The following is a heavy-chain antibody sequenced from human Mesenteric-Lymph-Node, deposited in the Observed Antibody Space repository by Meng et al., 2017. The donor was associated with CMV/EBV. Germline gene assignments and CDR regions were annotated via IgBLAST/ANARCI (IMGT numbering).Heavy chain of an antibody. V-gene: IGHV3-48*03. Sequence: GGSLRLSCVGSGFTFSSYEMNWVRQASGKGPEWLAYISTSGVTVYYADSVRGRFTISRDNAKSSLYLQMDSLRVEDTAVYYCARGDYDFWSGLDVWGQGTTVTVSS. CDR1: GFTFSSYE. J-gene: IGHJ6*02. CDR2: ISTSGVTV. CDR3: ARGDYDFWSGLDV. D-gene: IGHD3-3*01.